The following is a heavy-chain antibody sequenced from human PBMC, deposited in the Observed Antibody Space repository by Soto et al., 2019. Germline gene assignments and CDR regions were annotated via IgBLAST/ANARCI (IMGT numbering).Heavy chain of an antibody. CDR3: ARDAVSSGPIRDAFDI. CDR2: ISAYNGNT. CDR1: GYTFTSYG. D-gene: IGHD3-22*01. J-gene: IGHJ3*02. Sequence: ASVKVSCKASGYTFTSYGISWVRQAPGQGLEWMGWISAYNGNTNYAQKLQGRVTLTTDTSTSTAYMELRSLRSDDTAVYYCARDAVSSGPIRDAFDIWGQGTMVTVSS. V-gene: IGHV1-18*04.